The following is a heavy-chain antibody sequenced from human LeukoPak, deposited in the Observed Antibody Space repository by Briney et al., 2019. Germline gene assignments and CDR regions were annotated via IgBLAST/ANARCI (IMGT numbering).Heavy chain of an antibody. CDR3: STAGSSPTSDY. V-gene: IGHV3-11*01. J-gene: IGHJ4*02. Sequence: PGGSLRLSCAASGFTFSDYYMSWIRQAPGKGLEWISYISSSGTTIYYADSVKGRFTISRDNAKNSLYLQMNSLRAEDTAVYYCSTAGSSPTSDYWGQGTLVTVSS. CDR1: GFTFSDYY. CDR2: ISSSGTTI.